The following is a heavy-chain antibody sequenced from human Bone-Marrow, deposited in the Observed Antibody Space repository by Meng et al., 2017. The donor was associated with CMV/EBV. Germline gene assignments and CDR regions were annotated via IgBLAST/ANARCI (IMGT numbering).Heavy chain of an antibody. J-gene: IGHJ5*02. CDR2: IKAGDGHT. CDR1: GNTVTYIH. CDR3: ARKGRVGRNWFDP. D-gene: IGHD1-14*01. V-gene: IGHV1-3*01. Sequence: GNTVTYIHLQWGRKSPGEEDERRGRIKAGDGHTKYSQKYQGRVTLTRDTHATPVYMHLSSLRSEDTAVYYCARKGRVGRNWFDPWGQGTLVTVSS.